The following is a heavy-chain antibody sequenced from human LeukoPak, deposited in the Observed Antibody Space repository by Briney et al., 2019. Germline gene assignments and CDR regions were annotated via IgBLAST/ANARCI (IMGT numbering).Heavy chain of an antibody. Sequence: ASVKVSCKASGYTFSTYTMHWVRQAPGQRLEWMGWINAGNGNTKYSQKFQGRVTITGDTSASTAYMDLSSLRSDDTAVYYCARFELEPISGIYWGQGTLVTVSS. J-gene: IGHJ4*02. CDR1: GYTFSTYT. CDR2: INAGNGNT. V-gene: IGHV1-3*01. CDR3: ARFELEPISGIY. D-gene: IGHD1-1*01.